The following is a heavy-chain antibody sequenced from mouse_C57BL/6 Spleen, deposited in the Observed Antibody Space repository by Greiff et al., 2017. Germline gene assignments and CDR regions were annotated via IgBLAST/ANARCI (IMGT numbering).Heavy chain of an antibody. CDR2: IYPGDGDT. CDR3: ARWDNYASWFAY. CDR1: GYAFSSSW. J-gene: IGHJ3*01. V-gene: IGHV1-82*01. D-gene: IGHD1-3*01. Sequence: VQRVESGPELVKPGASVKISCKASGYAFSSSWMNWVKQRPGKGLEWIGRIYPGDGDTNYNGKFKGKATLTADKSSSTAYMQLSSLPSEDSAVYFCARWDNYASWFAYWGQGTLVTVSA.